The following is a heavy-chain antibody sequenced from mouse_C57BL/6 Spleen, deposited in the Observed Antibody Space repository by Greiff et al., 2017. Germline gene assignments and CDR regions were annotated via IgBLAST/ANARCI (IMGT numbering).Heavy chain of an antibody. V-gene: IGHV1-55*01. J-gene: IGHJ2*01. Sequence: QVQLQQPGAELVKPGASVKMSCKASGYTFTSYWITWVKQRPGQGLEWIGDIYPGSGSTNYNEKFKSKATLTVDTSSSTAYMQLSSLTSEDSAIYYCARKDYGSSYDYWGQGTTLTVPS. CDR3: ARKDYGSSYDY. CDR2: IYPGSGST. D-gene: IGHD1-1*01. CDR1: GYTFTSYW.